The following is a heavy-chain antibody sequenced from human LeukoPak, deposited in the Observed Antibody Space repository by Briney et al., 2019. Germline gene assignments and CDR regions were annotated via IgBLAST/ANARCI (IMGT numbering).Heavy chain of an antibody. CDR1: GFTFSTYL. V-gene: IGHV3-74*01. CDR3: ARSDWFDP. J-gene: IGHJ5*02. CDR2: IKSDASST. Sequence: GGSLRLSCAASGFTFSTYLMHWVRQGPGKGLVWVSRIKSDASSTSYADSVKGRFTISRDNAKNTLYLQMNSLKAEDTAVYYCARSDWFDPWGQGTLVTVSS.